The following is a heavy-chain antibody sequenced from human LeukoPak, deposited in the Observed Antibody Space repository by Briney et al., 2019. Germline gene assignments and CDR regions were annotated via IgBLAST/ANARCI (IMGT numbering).Heavy chain of an antibody. CDR1: GGSISSYY. CDR3: ARQIAGDPKSRYFDL. CDR2: IYYSGST. J-gene: IGHJ2*01. V-gene: IGHV4-59*08. D-gene: IGHD2-21*01. Sequence: KTSETLSLTCTVSGGSISSYYWSWIRQPPGKGLEWIGYIYYSGSTNYNPSLKSRVTISVDTSKNQFSLKLSSVTAADTAVYYCARQIAGDPKSRYFDLWGRGTLVTVSS.